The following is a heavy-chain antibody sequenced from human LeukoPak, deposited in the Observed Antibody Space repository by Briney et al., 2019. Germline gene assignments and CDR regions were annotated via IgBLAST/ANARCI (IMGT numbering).Heavy chain of an antibody. Sequence: MTSETLSLTCTVSGASVTIGSYYGSWIRRPQGKGLEWIGYVYHSASTNYNPSLKSRVTISLDTSKNQFSLKLSSVTAADTAVYYCARDYSRSIEYWGQGTLVTVSS. J-gene: IGHJ4*02. CDR3: ARDYSRSIEY. V-gene: IGHV4-61*01. D-gene: IGHD6-13*01. CDR2: VYHSAST. CDR1: GASVTIGSYY.